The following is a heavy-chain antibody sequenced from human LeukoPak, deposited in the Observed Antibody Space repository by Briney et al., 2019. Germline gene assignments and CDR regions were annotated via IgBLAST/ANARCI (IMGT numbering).Heavy chain of an antibody. CDR2: IVVGNGNT. V-gene: IGHV1-3*01. D-gene: IGHD3-22*01. CDR3: ARDVWGDSSEYSLYNWFDS. CDR1: GFTFSSYG. Sequence: KTGGSLRLSCAASGFTFSSYGMHWVRQAPGQRPEWMGWIVVGNGNTKYSQKFQGRVTITRDTSSDTAYMELTSLTSEDMAMYYCARDVWGDSSEYSLYNWFDSWGQGTLVTVSS. J-gene: IGHJ5*01.